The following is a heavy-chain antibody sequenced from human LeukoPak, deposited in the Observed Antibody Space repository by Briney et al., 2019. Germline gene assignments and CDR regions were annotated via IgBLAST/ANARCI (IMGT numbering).Heavy chain of an antibody. CDR1: GGTIISYC. Sequence: PSETLSLTCTASGGTIISYCWSWIRQPPGKGLEWIGYIYYSGSTNYNPSLKSRVTISVDTSKKQFSLKLSSVTAADTAVYYCARGYSSGWAEYCGPGNLVTVSS. CDR3: ARGYSSGWAEY. J-gene: IGHJ4*01. D-gene: IGHD6-19*01. V-gene: IGHV4-59*01. CDR2: IYYSGST.